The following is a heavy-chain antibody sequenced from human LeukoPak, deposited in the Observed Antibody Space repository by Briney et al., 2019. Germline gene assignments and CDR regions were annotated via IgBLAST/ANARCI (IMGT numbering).Heavy chain of an antibody. J-gene: IGHJ4*02. V-gene: IGHV4-59*08. D-gene: IGHD6-25*01. CDR2: VYNSGIT. CDR3: ARSRGMAGAATVIDY. CDR1: GGPISNYY. Sequence: PSETLSLTCTVSGGPISNYYWTWIRQSPGQGLEWIGYVYNSGITDYNPSLKSRLTISLDTSQNQFSLRLSSMTAEDTAVYYCARSRGMAGAATVIDYWGQGTRVIVSS.